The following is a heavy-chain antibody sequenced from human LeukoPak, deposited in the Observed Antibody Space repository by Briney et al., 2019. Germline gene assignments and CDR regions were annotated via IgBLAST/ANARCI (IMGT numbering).Heavy chain of an antibody. V-gene: IGHV3-21*04. CDR1: GFTFGAYT. CDR3: AKDSMYYYDSGSFTYFDY. CDR2: IFSRSESI. D-gene: IGHD3-10*01. Sequence: GGSLRLSCAASGFTFGAYTINWVRQAPGKGLEWVSCIFSRSESILYADSVKGRFTISRDNSKNMLFLQMNSLRADDTAIYFCAKDSMYYYDSGSFTYFDYWGQGTLVTVSS. J-gene: IGHJ4*02.